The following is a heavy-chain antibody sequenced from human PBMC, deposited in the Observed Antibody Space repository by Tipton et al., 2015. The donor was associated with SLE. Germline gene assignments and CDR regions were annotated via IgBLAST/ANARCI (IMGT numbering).Heavy chain of an antibody. V-gene: IGHV1-18*01. CDR2: ISGYNGNT. CDR1: GYTFANFG. CDR3: ARAPPQLGFDY. J-gene: IGHJ4*02. D-gene: IGHD5-24*01. Sequence: QLVQSGAEVKKPGASVKLSCKTFGYTFANFGVSWVRQAPGQGLEWMGWISGYNGNTNYAQKFQGRVTMTRDTSISTAYMELSSLRSEDTAVYYCARAPPQLGFDYWGQGTLVTVSS.